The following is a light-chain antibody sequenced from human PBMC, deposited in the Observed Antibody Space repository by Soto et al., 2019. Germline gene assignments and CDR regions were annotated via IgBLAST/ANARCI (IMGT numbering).Light chain of an antibody. CDR1: SSDVGGYNY. CDR3: SSYTSSSVV. V-gene: IGLV2-14*01. Sequence: QSALTQPASVSGSPGQSITISCTGTSSDVGGYNYVSWYQQHPGKAPKLMIYDVSNRPSEVSNRFSGSKSGNTASLTISGLQAEDEADYYCSSYTSSSVVFGGGTQLTV. CDR2: DVS. J-gene: IGLJ2*01.